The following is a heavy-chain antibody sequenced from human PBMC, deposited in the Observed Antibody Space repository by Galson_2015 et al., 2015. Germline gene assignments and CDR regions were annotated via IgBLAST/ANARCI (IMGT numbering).Heavy chain of an antibody. CDR2: IIPIFGTA. V-gene: IGHV1-69*13. CDR3: ARFSPVTAITVGEYYFDY. D-gene: IGHD2-21*02. CDR1: GGTFSSYA. J-gene: IGHJ4*02. Sequence: SVKVSCKASGGTFSSYAISWVRQAPGQGLEWMGGIIPIFGTANYAQKFQGRVTITADESTSTAYMELSSLRSEDTAVYYCARFSPVTAITVGEYYFDYWGQGTLVTVSS.